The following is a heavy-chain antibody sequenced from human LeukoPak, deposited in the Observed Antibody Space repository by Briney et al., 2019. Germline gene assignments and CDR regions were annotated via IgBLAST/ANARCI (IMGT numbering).Heavy chain of an antibody. CDR1: GGSISSSSYN. CDR2: IYYSGST. CDR3: ARLMGYCSSTSCFNWFDP. J-gene: IGHJ5*02. D-gene: IGHD2-2*01. V-gene: IGHV4-39*01. Sequence: PSETLSLTCTVSGGSISSSSYNWGWIRQPPGKGLEWIGSIYYSGSTYYNPSLKSRVTISVDTSKNQFSLKLSPVTAADTAVYYCARLMGYCSSTSCFNWFDPWGQGTLVTVSS.